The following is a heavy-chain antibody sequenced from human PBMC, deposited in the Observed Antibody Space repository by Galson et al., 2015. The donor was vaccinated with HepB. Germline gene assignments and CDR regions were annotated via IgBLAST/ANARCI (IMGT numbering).Heavy chain of an antibody. D-gene: IGHD5-24*01. Sequence: SETLSLTCAVYGGSFSGYYWSWIRQPPGKGLEWIGEINHSGSTNYNPSLKSRVTISVDTSKNQFSLKPSSVTAADTAVYYCARGQRWLQSSLDYWGQGTLVTVSS. CDR1: GGSFSGYY. V-gene: IGHV4-34*01. CDR2: INHSGST. J-gene: IGHJ4*02. CDR3: ARGQRWLQSSLDY.